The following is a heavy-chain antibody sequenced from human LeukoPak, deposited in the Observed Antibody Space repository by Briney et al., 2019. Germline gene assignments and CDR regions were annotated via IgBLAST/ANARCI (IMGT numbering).Heavy chain of an antibody. V-gene: IGHV1-2*02. Sequence: ASVKVSCKASGYTFTGYYMHWVRQAPGQGLEWMGWINPNSGGTNYAQKFQGRVTMTRDTSSSTAYMELSRLRSNDTAVYYCARTATSLTWFDPWGQETLVTVSS. D-gene: IGHD5-12*01. J-gene: IGHJ5*02. CDR2: INPNSGGT. CDR3: ARTATSLTWFDP. CDR1: GYTFTGYY.